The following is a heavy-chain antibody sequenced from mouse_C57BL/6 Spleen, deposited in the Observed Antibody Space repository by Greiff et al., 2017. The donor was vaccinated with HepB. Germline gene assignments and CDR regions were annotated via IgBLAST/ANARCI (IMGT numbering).Heavy chain of an antibody. CDR2: INPNNGGT. D-gene: IGHD1-1*01. V-gene: IGHV1-18*01. J-gene: IGHJ4*01. CDR1: GYTFTDYN. Sequence: EVQLQQSGPELVKPGASVKIPCKASGYTFTDYNMDWVKQSHGKSLEWIGDINPNNGGTIYNQKFKGKATLTVDKSSSTADMELRSLTSEDTAVYYCARRRLLLRDYAMDYWGQGTSVTVSS. CDR3: ARRRLLLRDYAMDY.